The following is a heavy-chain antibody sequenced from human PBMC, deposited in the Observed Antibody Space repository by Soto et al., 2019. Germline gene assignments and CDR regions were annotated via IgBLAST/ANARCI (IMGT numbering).Heavy chain of an antibody. Sequence: QVQLQESGPGLVKPSETLSLTCTVSGASITTFFWTWIRQPPGKGLEWIADIHYSGTTNYNPSLTSRLTTSIDASKNQFSLTVTSVTAADTAVYYCARGLEGGHYYFDSWGQGTLVTVSS. V-gene: IGHV4-59*01. CDR1: GASITTFF. CDR3: ARGLEGGHYYFDS. CDR2: IHYSGTT. D-gene: IGHD6-25*01. J-gene: IGHJ4*02.